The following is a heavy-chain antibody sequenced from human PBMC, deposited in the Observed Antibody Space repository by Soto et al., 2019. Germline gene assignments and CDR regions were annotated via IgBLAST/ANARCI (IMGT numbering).Heavy chain of an antibody. CDR3: ADSGYDL. D-gene: IGHD5-12*01. CDR1: GFTFISYG. Sequence: QVQLVESGGGVVQPGRSLRLSCAASGFTFISYGMHWVRQAPGKGLERVAVISYDGSNKYYADSVKGRFTIPRDNSKNTLYLQINSLRAEDTAVYYCADSGYDLWGQGTLVTVSS. J-gene: IGHJ4*02. CDR2: ISYDGSNK. V-gene: IGHV3-30*03.